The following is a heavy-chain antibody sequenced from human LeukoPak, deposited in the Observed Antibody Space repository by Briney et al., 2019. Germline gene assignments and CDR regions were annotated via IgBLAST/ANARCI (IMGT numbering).Heavy chain of an antibody. V-gene: IGHV3-30*18. CDR3: AKAYGYCTTTSCSHEDFDY. CDR2: ISYEGSNK. Sequence: AGGSLTLSCAASGFTFKNYGMHWLRQAPGKGRVGVAVISYEGSNKDYADSVKGRFAISRDNSKHTLYLQMNSLRAEDTAVYYCAKAYGYCTTTSCSHEDFDYWGQGPLVTVSS. D-gene: IGHD2-2*01. J-gene: IGHJ4*02. CDR1: GFTFKNYG.